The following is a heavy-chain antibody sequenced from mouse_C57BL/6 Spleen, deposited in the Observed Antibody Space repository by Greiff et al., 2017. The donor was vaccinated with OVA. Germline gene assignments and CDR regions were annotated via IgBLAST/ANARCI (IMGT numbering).Heavy chain of an antibody. J-gene: IGHJ1*03. CDR1: GFSFNTYA. D-gene: IGHD1-1*01. CDR2: IRSKSNNYAT. V-gene: IGHV10-1*01. CDR3: VRHGTTVVAGFDV. Sequence: EVQGVESGGGLVQPKGSLKLSCAASGFSFNTYAMNWVRQAPGKGLEWVARIRSKSNNYATYYADSVKDRFTISRDDSESMLYLQMNNLKTEDTAMYYCVRHGTTVVAGFDVWGTGTTVTVSS.